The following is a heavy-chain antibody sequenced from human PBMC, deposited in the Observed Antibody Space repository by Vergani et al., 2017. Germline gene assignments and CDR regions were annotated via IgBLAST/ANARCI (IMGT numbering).Heavy chain of an antibody. CDR3: VKDGTRDYYDSSGYPRKPFDY. D-gene: IGHD3-22*01. V-gene: IGHV3-64D*06. CDR1: GFIFSSYA. Sequence: EVQLVESGGGLVQPGGSLRLSCSASGFIFSSYAMHWVRQAPGKGLEYVSAISSNGGSTYYADSVKGRFTISRDNSKNTLYLQMSSLRAEDTAVYYCVKDGTRDYYDSSGYPRKPFDYWGQGTLVTVSS. CDR2: ISSNGGST. J-gene: IGHJ4*02.